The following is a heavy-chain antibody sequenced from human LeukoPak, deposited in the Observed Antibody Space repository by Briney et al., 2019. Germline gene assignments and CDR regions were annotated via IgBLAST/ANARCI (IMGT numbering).Heavy chain of an antibody. CDR3: AKFRDLYMYHGLDV. D-gene: IGHD2-21*02. J-gene: IGHJ6*02. Sequence: QAGGSLRLSCAASGFTFSYYALSWVRQAPGKGLEWVSSISNSGGSTYYADPVKGRFTISRDNSKNTLLLQVNSLRAEGTAIYYCAKFRDLYMYHGLDVWGHGTTVTVSS. V-gene: IGHV3-23*01. CDR2: ISNSGGST. CDR1: GFTFSYYA.